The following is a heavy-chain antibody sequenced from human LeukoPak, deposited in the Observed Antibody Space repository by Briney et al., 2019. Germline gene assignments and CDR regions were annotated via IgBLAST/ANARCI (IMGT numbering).Heavy chain of an antibody. CDR2: INYSGST. V-gene: IGHV4-34*01. CDR3: ARGGPGYSSSWHRGYFDY. J-gene: IGHJ4*02. D-gene: IGHD6-13*01. CDR1: GGSFSGYY. Sequence: SETLSLTCAVYGGSFSGYYWSWIRQPPGKGLEWIGEINYSGSTNYNPSLKSRVTISVDTSKNQFSLKLSSVTAADTAVYYCARGGPGYSSSWHRGYFDYWGQGTLVTVSS.